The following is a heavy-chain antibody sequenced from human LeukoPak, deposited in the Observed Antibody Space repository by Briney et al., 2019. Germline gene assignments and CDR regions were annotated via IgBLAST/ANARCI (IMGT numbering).Heavy chain of an antibody. J-gene: IGHJ5*02. CDR3: ARDLLIAVAGTDWFDP. D-gene: IGHD6-19*01. CDR1: GFTFSSYW. V-gene: IGHV3-7*05. CDR2: IKQDGSEK. Sequence: GGSLRLSCAASGFTFSSYWMSWVRQAPGKGLEWVANIKQDGSEKYYVDSVKGRFTISRDNAKNSLYLQMNSLRAEDTAVYYCARDLLIAVAGTDWFDPWGQGTLVTVSS.